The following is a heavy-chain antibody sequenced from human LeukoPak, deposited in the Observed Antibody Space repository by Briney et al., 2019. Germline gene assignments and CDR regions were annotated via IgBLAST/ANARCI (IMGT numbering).Heavy chain of an antibody. CDR1: GGSFSGYY. V-gene: IGHV4-34*01. CDR2: INHSGST. D-gene: IGHD3-10*01. Sequence: PSETLSLTCAVYGGSFSGYYWSWIRQPPGKGLEWIGEINHSGSTNYNPSLKSRVTISVDTSKNQFSLKLSSVTAADTAVYYCARETSSMVRGVRYYYYYYMDVWGKGTTVTVSS. J-gene: IGHJ6*03. CDR3: ARETSSMVRGVRYYYYYYMDV.